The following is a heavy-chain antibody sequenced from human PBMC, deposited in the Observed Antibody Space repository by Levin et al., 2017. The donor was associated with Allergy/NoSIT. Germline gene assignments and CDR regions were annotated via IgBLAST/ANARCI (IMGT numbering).Heavy chain of an antibody. J-gene: IGHJ6*02. CDR3: SRPYSPYNWKYGGDPYGMDV. CDR2: MNPNSGNT. CDR1: GYTFTSYD. D-gene: IGHD1-7*01. V-gene: IGHV1-8*01. Sequence: GESLKISCKASGYTFTSYDINWVRQATGQGLEWMGWMNPNSGNTGYAQKFQGRVTMTRNTSISTAYMELSSLRSEDTAMYYCSRPYSPYNWKYGGDPYGMDVWGQGTTVTVSS.